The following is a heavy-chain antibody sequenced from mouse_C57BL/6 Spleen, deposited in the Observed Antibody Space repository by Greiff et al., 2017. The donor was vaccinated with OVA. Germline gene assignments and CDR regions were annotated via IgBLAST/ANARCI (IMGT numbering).Heavy chain of an antibody. V-gene: IGHV3-1*01. CDR2: ISYSGST. Sequence: EVKLMESGPGMVKPSQSLSLTCTVTGYSITSGYDWHWIRHFPGNKLEWMGYISYSGSTNYNPSLKSRISITHDTSKNHFFLKLNSVTNADTDTYYCARAGTRWYFDVWGTGTTVTVSS. D-gene: IGHD3-3*01. CDR1: GYSITSGYD. CDR3: ARAGTRWYFDV. J-gene: IGHJ1*03.